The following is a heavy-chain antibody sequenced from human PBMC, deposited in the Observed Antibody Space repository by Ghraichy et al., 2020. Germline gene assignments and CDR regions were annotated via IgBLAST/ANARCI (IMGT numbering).Heavy chain of an antibody. V-gene: IGHV4-61*01. CDR1: GGSVSSGSYY. J-gene: IGHJ4*02. CDR2: IYYSGST. Sequence: SETLSLTCTVSGGSVSSGSYYWSWIRQPPGKGLEWIGYIYYSGSTNYNPSLKSRVTISVDTSKNQFSLKLSSVTAADTAVYYCARFTTYYYDSSGYPQQGFDYWGQGTLVTVSS. CDR3: ARFTTYYYDSSGYPQQGFDY. D-gene: IGHD3-22*01.